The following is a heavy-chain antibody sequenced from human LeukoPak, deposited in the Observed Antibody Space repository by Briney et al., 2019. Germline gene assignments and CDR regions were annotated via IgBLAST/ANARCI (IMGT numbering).Heavy chain of an antibody. V-gene: IGHV4-30-4*01. Sequence: SQTLSLTCTVSGGSISSGDYYWRWIRQPPGKGLEWTGYIYYSGSTYYNPSLKSRVTISVDTSKNQFSLKLSSVTAADTAVYYCARDGLGGLDYWGQGTLVTVSS. CDR2: IYYSGST. CDR3: ARDGLGGLDY. CDR1: GGSISSGDYY. J-gene: IGHJ4*02. D-gene: IGHD3-16*01.